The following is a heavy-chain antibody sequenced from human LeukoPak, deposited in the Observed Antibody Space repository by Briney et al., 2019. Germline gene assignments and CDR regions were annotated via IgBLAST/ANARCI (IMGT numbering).Heavy chain of an antibody. Sequence: KTGGSLRLSCAASGFTFSSYSMNWVRQAPGEGLEWVSSISSSSSYIYYADSVKGRFTISRDNAKNSLYLQMNSLRAEDTAVYYCARDSYYDSSGYGDYWGQGTLVTVSS. CDR1: GFTFSSYS. V-gene: IGHV3-21*01. CDR2: ISSSSSYI. J-gene: IGHJ4*02. D-gene: IGHD3-22*01. CDR3: ARDSYYDSSGYGDY.